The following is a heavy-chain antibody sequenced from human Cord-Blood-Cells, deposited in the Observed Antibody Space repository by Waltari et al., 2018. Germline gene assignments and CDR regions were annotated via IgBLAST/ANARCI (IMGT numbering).Heavy chain of an antibody. J-gene: IGHJ4*02. V-gene: IGHV3-33*01. D-gene: IGHD5-18*01. Sequence: GKGLEWVAVIWYDGSNKYYADSMKGRFTISRDNSKNTLYLQMNSLRAEDTAVYYCARAQWSVDTAMVFDYWGQGTLVTVSS. CDR3: ARAQWSVDTAMVFDY. CDR2: IWYDGSNK.